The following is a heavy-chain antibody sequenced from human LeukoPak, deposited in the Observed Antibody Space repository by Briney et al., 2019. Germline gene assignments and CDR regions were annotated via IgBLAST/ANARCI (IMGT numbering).Heavy chain of an antibody. CDR1: GFIFSNYG. CDR3: VRVLTVTFDS. V-gene: IGHV3-33*01. D-gene: IGHD4-17*01. J-gene: IGHJ4*02. CDR2: VWSDGNGK. Sequence: GRSLRLSCVASGFIFSNYGMHWVRQAPGKGLEWVALVWSDGNGKFYADSVKGRFTISRDNSKNTLYLQMNSLRVEDTAVYYCVRVLTVTFDSWGQGTLVTVSS.